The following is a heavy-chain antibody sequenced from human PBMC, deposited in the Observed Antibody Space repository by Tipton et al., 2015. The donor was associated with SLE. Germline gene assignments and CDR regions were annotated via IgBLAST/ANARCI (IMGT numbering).Heavy chain of an antibody. J-gene: IGHJ4*02. CDR3: ASRSGGSRGDY. D-gene: IGHD2-15*01. Sequence: TLSLTCTVSGGSISSSSYYWGWIRQAPGKGLEWIGSIYYSGSTYYNPSLKSRVTISVDTSKNQFSLKLNSVTAADTAVYYCASRSGGSRGDYWGQGTLVTVSS. CDR2: IYYSGST. CDR1: GGSISSSSYY. V-gene: IGHV4-39*07.